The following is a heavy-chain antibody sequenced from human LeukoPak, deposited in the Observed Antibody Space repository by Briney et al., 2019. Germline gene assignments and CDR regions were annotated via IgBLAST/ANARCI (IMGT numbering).Heavy chain of an antibody. CDR1: GFTFSSYA. Sequence: GGSLRLSCAASGFTFSSYAMTWVRKAPGKGLEWVSAISASGGDTYYADSVKGRFTISRDNSKNTLYLHMSSLRAEDTAVYFCAKRPRDTSGYYLGAFDGWGQGTTVTVSS. D-gene: IGHD3-22*01. V-gene: IGHV3-23*01. CDR2: ISASGGDT. CDR3: AKRPRDTSGYYLGAFDG. J-gene: IGHJ3*01.